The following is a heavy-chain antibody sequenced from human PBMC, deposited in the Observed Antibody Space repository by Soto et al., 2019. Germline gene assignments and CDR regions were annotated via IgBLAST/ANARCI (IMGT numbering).Heavy chain of an antibody. D-gene: IGHD6-13*01. Sequence: SVKVSCKASVGTFSSYAISWVRQAPGQGQKWMGGIITIISTANYEQKFQGRVTITADESTSTTYMNMSSLRSEDTAVYYCARVKGPFRSSSWYAPYGYWGQGTLVTVSS. J-gene: IGHJ4*02. V-gene: IGHV1-69*13. CDR3: ARVKGPFRSSSWYAPYGY. CDR2: IITIISTA. CDR1: VGTFSSYA.